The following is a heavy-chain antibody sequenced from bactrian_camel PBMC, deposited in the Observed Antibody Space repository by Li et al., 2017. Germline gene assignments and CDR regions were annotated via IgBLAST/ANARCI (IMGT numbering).Heavy chain of an antibody. CDR2: IYNDGSNT. CDR3: VRRADGGNWDFAY. J-gene: IGHJ6*01. D-gene: IGHD6*01. V-gene: IGHV3S6*01. Sequence: HVQLVESGGGSVQAGGSLRLSCAASGYTVSRLCMGWFRQAPGKGLEWVSTIYNDGSNTYYKNSVKCRLTISRDNAKNTVYLQLNSLKPEDTAVYYCVRRADGGNWDFAYWGQGTQVTVS. CDR1: GYTVSRLC.